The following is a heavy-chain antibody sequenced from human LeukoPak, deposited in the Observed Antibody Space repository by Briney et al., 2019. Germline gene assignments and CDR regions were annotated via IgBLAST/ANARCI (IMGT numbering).Heavy chain of an antibody. Sequence: PGGSLRLSCAASGFTFSSCWMSWVRQAPGKGLEWVANIKQDGREKYYVDSVKGRFTISRDNAKNSLYLQMNSLRAEDTAVYYCARSDYGDYYFDSWGQGTLVTVSS. CDR2: IKQDGREK. CDR1: GFTFSSCW. V-gene: IGHV3-7*01. CDR3: ARSDYGDYYFDS. J-gene: IGHJ4*02. D-gene: IGHD4-17*01.